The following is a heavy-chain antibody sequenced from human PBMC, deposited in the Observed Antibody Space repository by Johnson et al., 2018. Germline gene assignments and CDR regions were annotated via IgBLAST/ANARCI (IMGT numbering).Heavy chain of an antibody. CDR3: AKDFYYGSGSHDYYYYYMDV. Sequence: VQLVQSGGGLVQPGGSLRLSCAASGFTFTTYNMNWVRQAPGKGLEWVSHISSSSSSIYSEASMKGRFTIPRDNSKNTQYLQMKRLRAEDTALYYCAKDFYYGSGSHDYYYYYMDVWGKGITVTVSS. J-gene: IGHJ6*03. CDR2: ISSSSSSI. V-gene: IGHV3-48*01. CDR1: GFTFTTYN. D-gene: IGHD3-10*01.